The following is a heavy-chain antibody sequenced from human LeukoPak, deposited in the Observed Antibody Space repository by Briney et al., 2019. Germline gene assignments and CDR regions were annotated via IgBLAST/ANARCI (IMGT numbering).Heavy chain of an antibody. J-gene: IGHJ1*01. V-gene: IGHV3-23*01. CDR1: GFTFSNYR. CDR3: AKEYSSSWFEYFQH. CDR2: ISGSGGST. D-gene: IGHD6-13*01. Sequence: GGSLRLSCAASGFTFSNYRMSWVRQAPGKGLEWVSAISGSGGSTYYADSVKGRFTISRDNSKNTLYLQMNSLRAEDTAVYYCAKEYSSSWFEYFQHWGQGTLVTVSS.